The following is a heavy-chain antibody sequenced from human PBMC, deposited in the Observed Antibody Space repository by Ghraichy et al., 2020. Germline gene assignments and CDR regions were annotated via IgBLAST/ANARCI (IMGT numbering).Heavy chain of an antibody. Sequence: GGSLRLSCAASGFTFSSYAMSWVRQAPGKGLKWVSAISGSGGSTYYADSVKGRFTISRDNSKNTLYLQMNSLRAEDTAVYYCAKDSSGWYSNYFDYWGQGTLVTVSS. CDR3: AKDSSGWYSNYFDY. V-gene: IGHV3-23*01. CDR2: ISGSGGST. CDR1: GFTFSSYA. D-gene: IGHD6-19*01. J-gene: IGHJ4*02.